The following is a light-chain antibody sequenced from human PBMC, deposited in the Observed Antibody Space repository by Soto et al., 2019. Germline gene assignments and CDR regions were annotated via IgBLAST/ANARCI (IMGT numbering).Light chain of an antibody. CDR3: QQHGSSPPWT. CDR1: QSVDSRF. Sequence: EIVLTQSPGTLSLSPGERATLSCRASQSVDSRFLAWYQQKPGQAPRLLIYAASSRATGIPDRFSGSGSGTDFTLTISRVEPEDFAVYYCQQHGSSPPWTFGQGTRWIS. CDR2: AAS. J-gene: IGKJ1*01. V-gene: IGKV3-20*01.